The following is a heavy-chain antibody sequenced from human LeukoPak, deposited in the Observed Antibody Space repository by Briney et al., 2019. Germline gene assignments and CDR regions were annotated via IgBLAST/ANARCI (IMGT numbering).Heavy chain of an antibody. J-gene: IGHJ6*02. Sequence: ASVKVSCKASGYTFTSYYMHWVRQAPGQGLEWMGIINPCGGSTSYAQKFQGRVTMTRDTSTSTVYMELSSLRSEDTAVYYCARAGDYFDWLGYYYYYGMDVWGQGTTVTVSS. CDR1: GYTFTSYY. CDR3: ARAGDYFDWLGYYYYYGMDV. CDR2: INPCGGST. V-gene: IGHV1-46*01. D-gene: IGHD3-9*01.